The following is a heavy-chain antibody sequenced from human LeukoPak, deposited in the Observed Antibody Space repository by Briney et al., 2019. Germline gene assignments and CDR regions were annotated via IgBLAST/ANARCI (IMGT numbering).Heavy chain of an antibody. CDR3: ARTHPPTPYLATFDY. D-gene: IGHD2-21*01. CDR2: VAHKGPT. V-gene: IGHV4-34*09. CDR1: GAYLSNYY. Sequence: PSETLSLTCAVYGAYLSNYYWSWIRQPPGKGLQWIGEVAHKGPTVYSPTLNRKYNPSFKSRVTISVDTSKNQFSLKLSSVTAADTAVYYCARTHPPTPYLATFDYWGQGTLVTVSS. J-gene: IGHJ4*02.